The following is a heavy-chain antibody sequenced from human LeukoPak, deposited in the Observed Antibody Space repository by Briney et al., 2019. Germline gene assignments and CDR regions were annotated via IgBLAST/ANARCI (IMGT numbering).Heavy chain of an antibody. J-gene: IGHJ6*03. CDR3: ARTYGDYCSYYYYYYMDV. D-gene: IGHD4-17*01. CDR1: GYTFTSYA. V-gene: IGHV1-69*13. Sequence: GASVKVSCKASGYTFTSYAISWVRQAPGQGLEWMGGIIPIFGTANYAQKFQGRVTITADESTSTAYMELSSLRSEDTAVYYCARTYGDYCSYYYYYYMDVWGKGITVTISS. CDR2: IIPIFGTA.